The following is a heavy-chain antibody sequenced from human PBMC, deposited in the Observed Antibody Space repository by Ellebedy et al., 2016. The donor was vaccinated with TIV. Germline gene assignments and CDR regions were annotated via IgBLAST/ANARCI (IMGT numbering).Heavy chain of an antibody. D-gene: IGHD4-17*01. Sequence: GESLKISCSASGFSFSSYSMNWVRQAPGKELEWLSFISTGGDHINYADSVKGRFSISSDNAKNSLSLQLDSLRAEDTALYYCAKDKVFGDSRWEIDVWGQGTTVTVSS. CDR2: ISTGGDHI. J-gene: IGHJ6*02. CDR1: GFSFSSYS. V-gene: IGHV3-21*04. CDR3: AKDKVFGDSRWEIDV.